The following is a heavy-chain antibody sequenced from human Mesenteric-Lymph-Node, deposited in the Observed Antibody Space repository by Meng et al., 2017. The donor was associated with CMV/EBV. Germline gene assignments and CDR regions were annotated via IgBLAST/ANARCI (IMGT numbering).Heavy chain of an antibody. CDR3: ARDGDYGDYTYYYHYGMDV. D-gene: IGHD4-17*01. CDR1: GGSFSGYY. V-gene: IGHV4-34*01. Sequence: SQTLSLTCAVYGGSFSGYYWSWIRQPPGKGLEWIGEINHSGSTNYNPSLKSRVTISVDTSKNQFSLKLSSVTAADTAVYYCARDGDYGDYTYYYHYGMDVWGQGTTVTVSS. CDR2: INHSGST. J-gene: IGHJ6*02.